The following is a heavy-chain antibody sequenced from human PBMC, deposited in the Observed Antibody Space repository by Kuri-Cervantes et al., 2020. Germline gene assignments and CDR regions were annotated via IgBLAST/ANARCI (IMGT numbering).Heavy chain of an antibody. D-gene: IGHD3-22*01. CDR3: AKDTSYYYSNALQH. V-gene: IGHV3-23*01. J-gene: IGHJ1*01. CDR2: ISGSGGST. Sequence: ETLSLTCAASGFTFSSYAMSWVRQAPGKGLEWVSAISGSGGSTYYADSVQGRFTISRDNSENALYLQMSSLRAEDTALYYCAKDTSYYYSNALQHWGQGTLVTVSS. CDR1: GFTFSSYA.